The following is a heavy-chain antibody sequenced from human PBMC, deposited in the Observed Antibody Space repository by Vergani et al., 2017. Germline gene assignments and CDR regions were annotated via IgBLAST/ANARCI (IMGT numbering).Heavy chain of an antibody. J-gene: IGHJ6*02. CDR3: ARSSVAGEYYYGMDV. D-gene: IGHD6-19*01. CDR2: IYSGGST. CDR1: GFTVSSNY. Sequence: EVQLVESGGGLVQPGGSLRLSCAASGFTVSSNYMSWVRQAPGKGLEWVSVIYSGGSTYYADSVKGRFTISRHNSKNTLYLQMNSRRAEDTAVYYCARSSVAGEYYYGMDVWGQGTTVTVSS. V-gene: IGHV3-53*04.